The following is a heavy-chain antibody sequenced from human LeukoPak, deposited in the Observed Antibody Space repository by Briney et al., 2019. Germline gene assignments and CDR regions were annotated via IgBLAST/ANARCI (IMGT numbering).Heavy chain of an antibody. D-gene: IGHD2-2*01. J-gene: IGHJ4*02. CDR3: AKESEIVVVPAADILDY. Sequence: GGSLRLSCAASGFTFRSYVMNWVRQAPGKGLGWVSAISGSGGSTYYADSVKGRFTISRDNSKNTLYLQMNSLRAEDTAVYCCAKESEIVVVPAADILDYWGQGTLVTVSS. CDR1: GFTFRSYV. V-gene: IGHV3-23*01. CDR2: ISGSGGST.